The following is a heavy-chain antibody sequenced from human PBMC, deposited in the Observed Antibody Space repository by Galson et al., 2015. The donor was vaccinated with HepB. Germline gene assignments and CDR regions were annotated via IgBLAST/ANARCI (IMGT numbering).Heavy chain of an antibody. J-gene: IGHJ3*02. V-gene: IGHV1-24*01. Sequence: SVKVSCKVSGSTLTELSMHWVRQAPGKGLEWMGGFDPEDGETIYAQKFQGRVTMTEDTSTDTAYMELSSLRSEDTAVYYCATLTKGWIAFDIWGQGTMVTVSS. CDR1: GSTLTELS. CDR3: ATLTKGWIAFDI. D-gene: IGHD5-12*01. CDR2: FDPEDGET.